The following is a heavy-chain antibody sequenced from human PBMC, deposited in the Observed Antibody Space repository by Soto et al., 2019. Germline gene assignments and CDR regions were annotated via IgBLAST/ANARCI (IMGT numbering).Heavy chain of an antibody. CDR3: ARGRNYGDYSSTWGFDY. CDR1: GGSMSSGGYY. Sequence: QVQLQESGPGLVKPSQTLSLTCTVSGGSMSSGGYYWSWIRQHPGKGLEWIGYIYYSGSTYYNPSLKSRVTISVDTSKNQFSLKLSSVTAADTAVYYCARGRNYGDYSSTWGFDYWGQGTLVTVSS. CDR2: IYYSGST. D-gene: IGHD4-17*01. V-gene: IGHV4-31*03. J-gene: IGHJ4*02.